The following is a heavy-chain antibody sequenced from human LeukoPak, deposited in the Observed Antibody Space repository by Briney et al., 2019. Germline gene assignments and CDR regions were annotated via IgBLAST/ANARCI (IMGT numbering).Heavy chain of an antibody. V-gene: IGHV1-46*01. CDR1: GYIFTSYG. D-gene: IGHD3-10*01. CDR3: ARDTRGGPTSNFDY. Sequence: ASVKVSCKASGYIFTSYGISWVRQAPGQGLEWMGIINPSGGSTSYAQKFQGRVTMTRDTSTSTVYMELSSLRSEDTAVYYCARDTRGGPTSNFDYWGQGTLVTVSS. J-gene: IGHJ4*02. CDR2: INPSGGST.